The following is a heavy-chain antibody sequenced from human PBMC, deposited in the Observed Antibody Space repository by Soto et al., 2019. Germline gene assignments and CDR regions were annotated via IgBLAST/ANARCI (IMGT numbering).Heavy chain of an antibody. V-gene: IGHV4-39*01. J-gene: IGHJ6*02. CDR1: GGSISSSSYY. Sequence: SEILSLTCTVSGGSISSSSYYWGWIRQPPGKGLEWIGSIYYSGSTYYNPSLKSRVTISVDTSKNQFSLKLSSVTAADTAVYYCARGLNLDYYYYGMDVWGQGTTVTVSS. CDR2: IYYSGST. CDR3: ARGLNLDYYYYGMDV. D-gene: IGHD3-16*01.